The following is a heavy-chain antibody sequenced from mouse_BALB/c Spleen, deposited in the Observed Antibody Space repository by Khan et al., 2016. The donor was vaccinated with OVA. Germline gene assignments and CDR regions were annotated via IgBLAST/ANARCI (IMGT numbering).Heavy chain of an antibody. J-gene: IGHJ2*01. CDR2: IYSGSDNS. Sequence: QVQLKESGPELVKPGASVKMSCKASGYTFTYYVITWVKQRTGQGLEWIGEIYSGSDNSYYNDRFKGKATLTADKSSNTTHMQLSSLTSEESAIYFGERGDGYYVYFDYWGQGTTLTVSS. V-gene: IGHV1-81*01. CDR1: GYTFTYYV. CDR3: ERGDGYYVYFDY. D-gene: IGHD2-3*01.